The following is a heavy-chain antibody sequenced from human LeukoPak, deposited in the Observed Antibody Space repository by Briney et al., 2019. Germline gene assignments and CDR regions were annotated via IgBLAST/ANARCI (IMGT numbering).Heavy chain of an antibody. CDR2: IWYDGSNK. J-gene: IGHJ4*02. D-gene: IGHD2-15*01. CDR3: ARDTGIVGVEIDY. Sequence: GRSLRLSCAASGFTFSSYGMHWVRQAPGKGLEWVAVIWYDGSNKYYADSVKGRFTISRENSKNTLYLQMNSLRAEDTAVYYCARDTGIVGVEIDYWGQGTLVTVSS. CDR1: GFTFSSYG. V-gene: IGHV3-33*01.